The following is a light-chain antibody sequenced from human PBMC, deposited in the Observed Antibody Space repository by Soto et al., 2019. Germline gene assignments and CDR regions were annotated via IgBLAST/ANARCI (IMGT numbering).Light chain of an antibody. Sequence: EIVMTQSPATLSVSPGERATLSCRASQSVSGNLAWYQQKPGQAPRLLIYGASTRATGIPARISGSGSGTEFTLTISSLQSEDFAVYYCQQYNNWWTFGQGTKVEIK. V-gene: IGKV3-15*01. CDR1: QSVSGN. J-gene: IGKJ1*01. CDR2: GAS. CDR3: QQYNNWWT.